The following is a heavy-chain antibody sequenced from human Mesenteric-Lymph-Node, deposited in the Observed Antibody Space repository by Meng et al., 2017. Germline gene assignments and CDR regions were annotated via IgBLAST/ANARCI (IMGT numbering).Heavy chain of an antibody. D-gene: IGHD6-19*01. J-gene: IGHJ6*02. V-gene: IGHV3-9*01. CDR3: AKDLSSGWDDYYYYYGMDV. CDR1: GFTFDDYA. Sequence: SLKISCAASGFTFDDYAMHWVRQAPGKGLEWVSGISWNSGSIGYADSVKVRFTISRDNAKNSLYLQMNSLRAEDTALYYCAKDLSSGWDDYYYYYGMDVWGQGTTVTVSS. CDR2: ISWNSGSI.